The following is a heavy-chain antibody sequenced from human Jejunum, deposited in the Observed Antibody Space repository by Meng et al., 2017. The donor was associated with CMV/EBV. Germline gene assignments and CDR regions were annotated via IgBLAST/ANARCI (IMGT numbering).Heavy chain of an antibody. CDR1: A. Sequence: AISWVRTAHGRGLEWMGGIIPTVNIVNYSEKMQGRVTITADTSTSTAYMELSSLRSEDTAVYYCARGTHYYDSASYYYNLGYWGQGTLVTVSS. CDR2: IIPTVNIV. D-gene: IGHD3-22*01. CDR3: ARGTHYYDSASYYYNLGY. V-gene: IGHV1-69*10. J-gene: IGHJ4*02.